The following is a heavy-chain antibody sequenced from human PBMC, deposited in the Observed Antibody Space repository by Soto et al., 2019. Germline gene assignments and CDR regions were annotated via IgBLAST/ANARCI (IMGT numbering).Heavy chain of an antibody. J-gene: IGHJ6*02. D-gene: IGHD3-3*01. CDR1: GGTFSSYA. CDR2: IIPILGTA. V-gene: IGHV1-69*13. Sequence: GASVKVSCKASGGTFSSYAISWVRQAPGQGLEWMGGIIPILGTANYAQKFQGRVTITADESTSTAYMELSSLRSEDTAVYYCARGSPSPGGDPHYNFGVVINYYYYYGMDVWGQGTTVTVSS. CDR3: ARGSPSPGGDPHYNFGVVINYYYYYGMDV.